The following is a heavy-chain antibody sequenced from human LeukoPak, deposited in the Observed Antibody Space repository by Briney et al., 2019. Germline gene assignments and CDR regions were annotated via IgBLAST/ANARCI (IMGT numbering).Heavy chain of an antibody. Sequence: GGSLRLSCAASGFTVSSYAMHWVRQPIGKGLEWVSALGIAGDTFYPGSVKGRFTISRENAKNSLYLQMNSLRAEDTAVYYCAREWELLNYWGQGTLVTVSS. V-gene: IGHV3-13*01. CDR3: AREWELLNY. CDR1: GFTVSSYA. D-gene: IGHD1-26*01. CDR2: LGIAGDT. J-gene: IGHJ4*02.